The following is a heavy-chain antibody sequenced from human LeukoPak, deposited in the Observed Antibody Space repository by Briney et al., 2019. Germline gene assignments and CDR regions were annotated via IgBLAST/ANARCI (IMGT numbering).Heavy chain of an antibody. CDR3: ARGEMATIAVY. D-gene: IGHD5-24*01. CDR1: GYTFSSYA. J-gene: IGHJ4*02. Sequence: GASVKVSCKASGYTFSSYAISWVRQAPGQGLEWMGGIIPIFGTANYAQKFQGRVTITTDESTSTAYMELSSLRSEDTAVYYCARGEMATIAVYWGQGTLVTVSS. CDR2: IIPIFGTA. V-gene: IGHV1-69*05.